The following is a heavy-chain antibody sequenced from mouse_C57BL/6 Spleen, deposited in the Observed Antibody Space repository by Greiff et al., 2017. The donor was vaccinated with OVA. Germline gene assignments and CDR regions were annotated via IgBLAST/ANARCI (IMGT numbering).Heavy chain of an antibody. CDR3: ARSYDGPFDV. D-gene: IGHD2-3*01. CDR1: GYTFTSYW. CDR2: IDPSDSYT. V-gene: IGHV1-50*01. Sequence: QVQLQQSGAELVKPGASVKLSCKASGYTFTSYWMQWVKQRPGQGLEWIGEIDPSDSYTNYNQKFKGKATLTVDTSSSTAYMQLSSLTSEDSAVYYCARSYDGPFDVWGTGTTVTVSS. J-gene: IGHJ1*03.